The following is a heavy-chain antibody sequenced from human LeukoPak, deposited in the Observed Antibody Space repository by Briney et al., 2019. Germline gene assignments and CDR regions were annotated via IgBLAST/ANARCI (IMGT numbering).Heavy chain of an antibody. V-gene: IGHV4-4*07. Sequence: SETLSLTCTVSGGSISGFYWSWIRQSAGKGLEWIGRLYTSGYTNYNPSLESRVTMSVDTSKNQFSLKLRSVTAADTAVYYCARDNRILWFGEIHHYGMDVWGQGTTVTVSS. CDR1: GGSISGFY. J-gene: IGHJ6*02. CDR3: ARDNRILWFGEIHHYGMDV. CDR2: LYTSGYT. D-gene: IGHD3-10*01.